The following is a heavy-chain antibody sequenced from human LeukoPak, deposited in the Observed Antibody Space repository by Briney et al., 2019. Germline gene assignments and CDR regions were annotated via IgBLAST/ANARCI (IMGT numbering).Heavy chain of an antibody. CDR2: ITSDNYI. CDR1: GFTFRSYS. CDR3: ARELSTGIVLDY. J-gene: IGHJ4*02. D-gene: IGHD6-6*01. Sequence: PGGSLRLSCAASGFTFRSYSMNWVRQAPGKGLEWVSSITSDNYIYYANSVKGRFTISRDNAKNSLCLQMDSLRAEDTAVYYCARELSTGIVLDYWGQGALVTVSS. V-gene: IGHV3-21*01.